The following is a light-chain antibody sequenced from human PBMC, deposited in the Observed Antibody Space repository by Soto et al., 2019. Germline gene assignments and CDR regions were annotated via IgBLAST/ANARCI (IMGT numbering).Light chain of an antibody. V-gene: IGLV1-40*01. CDR1: SSNIGAGYD. Sequence: QSVLTQPPSVSGAPGQRITISCTGSSSNIGAGYDVHWYRQLPGTAPKLLIFADTKRPSGVPDRFSGSKSGTSASLAITGLQAEDEADYYCGTWDSSLSAYVFGAGTKLTVL. CDR3: GTWDSSLSAYV. CDR2: ADT. J-gene: IGLJ1*01.